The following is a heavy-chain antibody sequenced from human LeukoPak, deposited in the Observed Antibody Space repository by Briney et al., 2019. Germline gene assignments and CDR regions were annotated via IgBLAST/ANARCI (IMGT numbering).Heavy chain of an antibody. CDR1: GGSFSGYY. CDR2: INHSGST. Sequence: SETLSLTCAGYGGSFSGYYWSWIRQPPGKGLEWIGEINHSGSTNYNPSLKSRVTIPVDTSKNQFSLKLSSVTAADTAVYYCAISPRYSGSYLYYFDYWGQGTLVTVSS. D-gene: IGHD1-26*01. V-gene: IGHV4-34*01. J-gene: IGHJ4*02. CDR3: AISPRYSGSYLYYFDY.